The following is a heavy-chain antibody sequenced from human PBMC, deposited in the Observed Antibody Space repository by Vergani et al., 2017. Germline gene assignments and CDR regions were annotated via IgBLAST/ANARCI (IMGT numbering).Heavy chain of an antibody. CDR2: IYHSGST. D-gene: IGHD1-1*01. CDR1: GYSISSGYH. J-gene: IGHJ4*02. Sequence: QVQLQESGPGLVKPSETLSLTCAVSGYSISSGYHWGWIRQPPGKGLEWIGSIYHSGSTYYNPSLKSRVTISVDTSKNQFSLKLSAVTAADTAVYYCARHKINWNVFGYWGQGTLVTVSS. CDR3: ARHKINWNVFGY. V-gene: IGHV4-38-2*01.